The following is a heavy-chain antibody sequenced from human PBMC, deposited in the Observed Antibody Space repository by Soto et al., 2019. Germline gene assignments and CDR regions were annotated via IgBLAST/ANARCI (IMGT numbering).Heavy chain of an antibody. CDR2: INSDGSMT. CDR1: GFTFNRDW. Sequence: EVQLVESGGGLIQPGGSVRLSCAASGFTFNRDWMHWVRQAPGKGLVWVARINSDGSMTSYVDSVKGRFTISRDNAKNTLYLQMNSLRAEDTAVYYCTREYYYGSGSYMDVGGQGTTVTVSS. V-gene: IGHV3-74*01. D-gene: IGHD3-10*01. CDR3: TREYYYGSGSYMDV. J-gene: IGHJ6*02.